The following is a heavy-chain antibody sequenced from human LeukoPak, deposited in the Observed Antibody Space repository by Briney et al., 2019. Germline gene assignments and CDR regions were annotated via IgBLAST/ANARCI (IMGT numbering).Heavy chain of an antibody. D-gene: IGHD3-10*01. V-gene: IGHV1-18*01. Sequence: ASVKVSCKASGYTFTSYGISWVRQAPGQGLEWMGWISAYNGNTNYAQKLQGRVTMTTDTSTSTAYMELRSLRSDDTAVYYCARDRDSMVRGAHNWFDPWGQGTLVTVSS. CDR3: ARDRDSMVRGAHNWFDP. CDR2: ISAYNGNT. J-gene: IGHJ5*02. CDR1: GYTFTSYG.